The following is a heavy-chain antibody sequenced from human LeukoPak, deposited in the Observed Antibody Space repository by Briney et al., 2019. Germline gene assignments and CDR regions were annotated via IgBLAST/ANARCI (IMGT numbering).Heavy chain of an antibody. CDR2: VNPNSGNT. D-gene: IGHD3-22*01. J-gene: IGHJ4*02. V-gene: IGHV1-8*01. Sequence: AASVKVSCKTSGYTFTSYELNWVRQATGQGLEWMGWVNPNSGNTGYAQKFQGRVTMTMDPSISTVYMELSSLRSEDTAVYYCARRSDDYDSSAYYHWGQGTLVTVSS. CDR1: GYTFTSYE. CDR3: ARRSDDYDSSAYYH.